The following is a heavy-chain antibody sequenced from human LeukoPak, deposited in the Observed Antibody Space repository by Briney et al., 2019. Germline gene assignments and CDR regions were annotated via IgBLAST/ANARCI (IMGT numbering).Heavy chain of an antibody. Sequence: SETLSLTCAVYGGSFSGYYWSWIRQPPGKGLEWIGEINHSGSTNYNPSLKSRVTISVDTSKNQFSLKLSSVTAADTAVYYCARTTMGYDSSGYYSFDYWGQGTLVTVSS. J-gene: IGHJ4*02. CDR2: INHSGST. V-gene: IGHV4-34*01. CDR3: ARTTMGYDSSGYYSFDY. D-gene: IGHD3-22*01. CDR1: GGSFSGYY.